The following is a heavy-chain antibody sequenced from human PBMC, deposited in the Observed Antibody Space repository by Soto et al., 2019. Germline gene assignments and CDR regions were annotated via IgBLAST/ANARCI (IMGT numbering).Heavy chain of an antibody. D-gene: IGHD3-22*01. J-gene: IGHJ6*02. V-gene: IGHV3-30-3*01. Sequence: QVQLVESGGGVVQPGRSLRLSCAASGFTFSSYAMHWVRQAPGKGLEWVAVISYDGSNKYYADSVKGRFTISRDNSKNTLYLQMNSLRAEDTAVYYCARYYYDSSGYDGMDVWGQGTTVTVSS. CDR1: GFTFSSYA. CDR2: ISYDGSNK. CDR3: ARYYYDSSGYDGMDV.